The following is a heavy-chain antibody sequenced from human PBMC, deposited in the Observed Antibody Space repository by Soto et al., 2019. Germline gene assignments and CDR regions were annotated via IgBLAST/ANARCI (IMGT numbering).Heavy chain of an antibody. D-gene: IGHD3-9*01. CDR2: IKQDGSEI. V-gene: IGHV3-7*05. CDR3: ARLVKIDY. CDR1: GFTFSNYW. Sequence: ESGGALVQPGGSLRLSCTASGFTFSNYWMSWVRQAPGKGLEWVANIKQDGSEINYVDSVKGRFTISRDNAKNSVYLQMSSLRAEDTAVYYCARLVKIDYWGQGTLVTVSS. J-gene: IGHJ4*02.